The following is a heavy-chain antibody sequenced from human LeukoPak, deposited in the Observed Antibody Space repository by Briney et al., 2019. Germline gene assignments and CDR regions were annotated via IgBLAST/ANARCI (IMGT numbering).Heavy chain of an antibody. CDR1: GGTFSSYA. CDR3: AVGRAYGSGSYYDYYYGMDV. V-gene: IGHV1-69*04. D-gene: IGHD3-10*01. J-gene: IGHJ6*02. Sequence: SVKVSCKASGGTFSSYAISWVRQAPGQGLEWMGRIIPILGIANYAQKFQGRVTITPDKSTSTAYMELSSLRSEDTAVYYCAVGRAYGSGSYYDYYYGMDVWGQGTTVTVSS. CDR2: IIPILGIA.